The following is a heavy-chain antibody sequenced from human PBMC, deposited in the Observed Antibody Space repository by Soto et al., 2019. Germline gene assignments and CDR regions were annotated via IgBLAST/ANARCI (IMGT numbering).Heavy chain of an antibody. Sequence: GASMKVSRKASGYTFTSCDMHWVRQAPGQRLEWMGWINAGNGNTKYSQKVQGRVTITRDTSASTAYMELSSLRSEDTAVYYCARGGPPIDYWGQGTLVTVSS. CDR2: INAGNGNT. V-gene: IGHV1-3*01. J-gene: IGHJ4*02. CDR3: ARGGPPIDY. CDR1: GYTFTSCD. D-gene: IGHD3-10*01.